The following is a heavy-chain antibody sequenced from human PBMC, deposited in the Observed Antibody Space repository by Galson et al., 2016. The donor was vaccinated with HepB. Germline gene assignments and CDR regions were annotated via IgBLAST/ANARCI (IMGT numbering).Heavy chain of an antibody. Sequence: SLRLSCAASGFTFSAYAMAWARQAPGKGLEWVSGISDSGANKYYADSVRGRFSISRDDSKSTLYLQMTNLRVEDTALYYWVADHGGLDCFDFWGRGTMVTVSS. CDR3: VADHGGLDCFDF. CDR1: GFTFSAYA. J-gene: IGHJ3*01. CDR2: ISDSGANK. D-gene: IGHD4-23*01. V-gene: IGHV3-23*01.